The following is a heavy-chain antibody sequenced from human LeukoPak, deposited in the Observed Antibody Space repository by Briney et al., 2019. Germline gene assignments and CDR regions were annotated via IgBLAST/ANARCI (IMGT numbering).Heavy chain of an antibody. CDR2: IYSGGST. D-gene: IGHD5-12*01. J-gene: IGHJ4*02. CDR3: PSGGYDPLGDFDY. V-gene: IGHV3-66*01. Sequence: GGSLRLSCAASGFTVSSNHMSWVRQAPGKGLEWVSVIYSGGSTYYTDSVKGRFTISRDNSKNTLYLQMNSLRAEDTAVYYCPSGGYDPLGDFDYWGQGTLVTVSS. CDR1: GFTVSSNH.